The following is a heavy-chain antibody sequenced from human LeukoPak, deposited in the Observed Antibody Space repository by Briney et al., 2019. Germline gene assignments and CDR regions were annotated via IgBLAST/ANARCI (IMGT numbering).Heavy chain of an antibody. Sequence: PGGSLRLSCAASGFTFSSYGMHWVRQAPGKGLEWVAFIRYDGINKYYADSVKGRFTISRDNSKNTLYLQMNSLRAEDTAVYYCAKDGKEWELQGGIFDYWGQGTLVTVSS. CDR3: AKDGKEWELQGGIFDY. CDR1: GFTFSSYG. D-gene: IGHD1-26*01. CDR2: IRYDGINK. J-gene: IGHJ4*02. V-gene: IGHV3-30*02.